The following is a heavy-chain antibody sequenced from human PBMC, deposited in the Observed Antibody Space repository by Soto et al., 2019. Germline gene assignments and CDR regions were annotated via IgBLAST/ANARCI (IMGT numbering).Heavy chain of an antibody. D-gene: IGHD3-3*01. V-gene: IGHV3-21*01. Sequence: EVQLVESGGGLVKPGGSLRLSCAASGFTFSSYSMNWVRQAPGKGLEWVSSISSSSSYIYYADSVKGRFTISRDNAKNSLHLQMNSLRAEDTAVYYCARDLLRFLEWSPRDGMDVWGQGTTVTVSS. CDR2: ISSSSSYI. CDR3: ARDLLRFLEWSPRDGMDV. J-gene: IGHJ6*02. CDR1: GFTFSSYS.